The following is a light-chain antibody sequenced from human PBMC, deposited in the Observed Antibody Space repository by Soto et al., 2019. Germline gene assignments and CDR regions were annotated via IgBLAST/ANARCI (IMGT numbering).Light chain of an antibody. V-gene: IGKV3-11*01. CDR2: DAS. J-gene: IGKJ2*01. Sequence: EIVLTQSPATLSLSPGERATLSCRASQRVSSYLAWYQQKPGQAPRLLIYDASNRATGIQARFSGSGSGTDFSLTISSLEPVDLAVYYCQQRSNWPPYTFGQGTKLEIK. CDR3: QQRSNWPPYT. CDR1: QRVSSY.